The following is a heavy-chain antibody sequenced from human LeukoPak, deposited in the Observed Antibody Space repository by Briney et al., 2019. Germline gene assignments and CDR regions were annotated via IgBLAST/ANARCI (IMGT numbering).Heavy chain of an antibody. CDR1: GYTFTSYY. J-gene: IGHJ4*02. CDR3: ARDMGRGYSYGYHGY. Sequence: ASVKVSCKASGYTFTSYYMHWVRQAPGQGLEWMGIINPSGGSTSYAQKFQGRVTMTRDTSTSTDYMELSSLRSEDTAVYYCARDMGRGYSYGYHGYWGQGTLVTVS. CDR2: INPSGGST. V-gene: IGHV1-46*01. D-gene: IGHD5-18*01.